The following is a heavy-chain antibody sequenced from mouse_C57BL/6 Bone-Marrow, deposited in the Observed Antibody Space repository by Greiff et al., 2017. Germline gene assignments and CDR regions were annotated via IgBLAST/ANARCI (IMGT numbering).Heavy chain of an antibody. D-gene: IGHD1-1*01. CDR2: ISYSGST. J-gene: IGHJ4*01. Sequence: DVKLQESGPGLAKPSQTLSLTCSVTGYSITSDYWNWIRKFPGNKLEYMGYISYSGSTYYNPSLKSRISITRDTSKNQYYLQLNSVTTEDTATYYCARCYYGSKGYYYAMDYWGQGTSVTVSS. V-gene: IGHV3-8*01. CDR3: ARCYYGSKGYYYAMDY. CDR1: GYSITSDY.